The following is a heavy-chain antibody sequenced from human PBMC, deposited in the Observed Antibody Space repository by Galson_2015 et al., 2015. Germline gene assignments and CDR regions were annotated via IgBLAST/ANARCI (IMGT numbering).Heavy chain of an antibody. CDR1: GDSVSSNSAA. J-gene: IGHJ5*02. CDR2: TYYRSKWYN. Sequence: CAISGDSVSSNSAAWNWIRQSPSRGREWLGRTYYRSKWYNDYAVSVKSRITINPDTSKNQFSLQLNSVTPEDTAVYYWARDNYGSGSSRALAGGNWFDPWGQGTLVTVSS. D-gene: IGHD3-10*01. CDR3: ARDNYGSGSSRALAGGNWFDP. V-gene: IGHV6-1*01.